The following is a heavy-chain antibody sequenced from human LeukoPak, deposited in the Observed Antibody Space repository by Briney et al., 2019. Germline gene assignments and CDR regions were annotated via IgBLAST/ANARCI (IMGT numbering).Heavy chain of an antibody. CDR3: ASLAAAGETGVDY. Sequence: SQTLSLTRAIPGDSASRNSAAWNSVRQSPSRGREWLGRTFYRSKWYNDYAVSVKSRITINPDTSKNQFSLQLNSVTPEDTAVSYCASLAAAGETGVDYWGQGTLVTVSS. J-gene: IGHJ4*02. CDR2: TFYRSKWYN. CDR1: GDSASRNSAA. D-gene: IGHD6-13*01. V-gene: IGHV6-1*01.